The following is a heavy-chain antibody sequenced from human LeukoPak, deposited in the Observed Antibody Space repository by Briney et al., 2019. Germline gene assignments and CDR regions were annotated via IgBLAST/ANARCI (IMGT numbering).Heavy chain of an antibody. V-gene: IGHV1-69*04. CDR1: GVTFSSYA. Sequence: ASVKVSCKASGVTFSSYAISWVRQAPGQGLEWLGRIIPIFGIANYAQKFQGRVTITADKSTSTAYMELSSLRSEDTAVYYCARPRYCSSTSCSFDYWGQGTLVTVSS. CDR2: IIPIFGIA. CDR3: ARPRYCSSTSCSFDY. J-gene: IGHJ4*02. D-gene: IGHD2-2*01.